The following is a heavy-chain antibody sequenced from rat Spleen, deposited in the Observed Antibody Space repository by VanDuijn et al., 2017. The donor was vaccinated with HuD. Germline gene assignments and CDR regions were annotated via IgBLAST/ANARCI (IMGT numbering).Heavy chain of an antibody. CDR3: TTRPYYSSLNWFPY. D-gene: IGHD1-2*01. Sequence: EVQLVESDGGLVQPGRSLKLSCAASGFTFSDYYMAWVRQAPTKGLEWVATISSDGRRNYYRDSVRGRFTISSDDAKTTLYLQMDSLRSEDTATYYCTTRPYYSSLNWFPYWGQGTLVTVSS. CDR1: GFTFSDYY. CDR2: ISSDGRRN. V-gene: IGHV5-29*01. J-gene: IGHJ3*01.